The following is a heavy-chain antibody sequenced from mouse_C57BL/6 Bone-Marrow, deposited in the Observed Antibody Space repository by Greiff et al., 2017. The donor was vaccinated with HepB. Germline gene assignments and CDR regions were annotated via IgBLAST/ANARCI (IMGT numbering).Heavy chain of an antibody. J-gene: IGHJ3*01. CDR2: ISYDGSN. V-gene: IGHV3-6*01. D-gene: IGHD2-4*01. CDR3: ARVLDYDNAY. Sequence: EVQLQQSGPGLVKPSQSLSLTCSVTGYSITSGYYWNWIRQFPGNKLEWMGYISYDGSNNYNPSLKNRISITRDTSKNQFFLKLNSVTTEDTATYYCARVLDYDNAYWGQGTLVTVSA. CDR1: GYSITSGYY.